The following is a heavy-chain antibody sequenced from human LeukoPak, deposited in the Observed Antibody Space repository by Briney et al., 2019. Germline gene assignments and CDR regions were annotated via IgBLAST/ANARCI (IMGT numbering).Heavy chain of an antibody. CDR2: IYSDGSA. CDR3: AGALYYNYYETRYFAY. D-gene: IGHD3-22*01. J-gene: IGHJ4*02. V-gene: IGHV3-53*01. Sequence: GGSLRLSCTASGFTVRSNYMFWVRQAPGKGLECVSVIYSDGSAYYADSVKGRFTNSRDSSMNTLFLQMNSLRAEDTAMYYCAGALYYNYYETRYFAYWGQGTPVTVSS. CDR1: GFTVRSNY.